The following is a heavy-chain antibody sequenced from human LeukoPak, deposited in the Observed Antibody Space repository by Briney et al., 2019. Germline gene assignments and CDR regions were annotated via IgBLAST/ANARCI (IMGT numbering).Heavy chain of an antibody. D-gene: IGHD5-12*01. J-gene: IGHJ6*03. CDR2: INWNGGNT. Sequence: GGSLRLSCAASGFTFDDYGMSWVRQAPGKGLEWVSGINWNGGNTGYADSVKVRFTISRDNAKNSLYLQMNSLRAEDTALYYCARAYSGYENYYYYYYMDVRGKGTTVTVSS. V-gene: IGHV3-20*04. CDR1: GFTFDDYG. CDR3: ARAYSGYENYYYYYYMDV.